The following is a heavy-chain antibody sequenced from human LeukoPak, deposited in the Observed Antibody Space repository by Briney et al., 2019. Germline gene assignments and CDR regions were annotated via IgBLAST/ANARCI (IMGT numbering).Heavy chain of an antibody. D-gene: IGHD3-3*01. CDR3: ARGVFGVVIIGDYFALDY. Sequence: PSETLSLTCTVSGGSISSYYCSWIRQPPGKGLEWIGYIYYSGSTNYNPSLKSRVTISVDTSKNQFSLKLSSVTAADTAVYYCARGVFGVVIIGDYFALDYWGQGTLVTVSS. V-gene: IGHV4-59*01. CDR1: GGSISSYY. CDR2: IYYSGST. J-gene: IGHJ4*02.